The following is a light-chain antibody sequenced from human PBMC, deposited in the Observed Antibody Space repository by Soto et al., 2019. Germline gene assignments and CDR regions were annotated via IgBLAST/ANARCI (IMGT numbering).Light chain of an antibody. V-gene: IGKV3-20*01. CDR3: QHYGTSPWT. CDR1: QSVSSSH. CDR2: GAS. J-gene: IGKJ1*01. Sequence: EIVLTQSPGTLSLSPGERATLSCRASQSVSSSHLAWYQQKPGQAPRLLIYGASSRATGTPDTFSGSGSGTYFTLTISRLAPEDLAVYYYQHYGTSPWTFGQGTKVEIK.